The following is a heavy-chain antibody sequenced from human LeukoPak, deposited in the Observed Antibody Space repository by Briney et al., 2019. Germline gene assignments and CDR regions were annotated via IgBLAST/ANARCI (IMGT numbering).Heavy chain of an antibody. J-gene: IGHJ4*02. CDR1: NGPTNTYQ. CDR3: ARGPLATPYYFDY. V-gene: IGHV4-59*01. Sequence: PSETLSLTCTVSNGPTNTYQWTWIRQPPGKGLEWIGYIYYSGSTNYNPSLKSRVTISVDTSKNQFSLKLSSVTAADTAVYYCARGPLATPYYFDYWGQGTLVTVSS. CDR2: IYYSGST. D-gene: IGHD6-13*01.